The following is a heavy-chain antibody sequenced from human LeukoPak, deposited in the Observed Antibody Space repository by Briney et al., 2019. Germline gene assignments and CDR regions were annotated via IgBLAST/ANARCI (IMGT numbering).Heavy chain of an antibody. CDR2: INHSGST. D-gene: IGHD3-10*01. J-gene: IGHJ6*03. Sequence: PSETLSLTCAVYGGSFSGYYWSWIRQPPGKGLEWIGEINHSGSTNYNPSLKSRVTISVDTSKNQFSLKLSSVTAADTAVYYCARHALWGTMVRGVINYYYYYMDVWGKGTTVTISS. V-gene: IGHV4-34*01. CDR3: ARHALWGTMVRGVINYYYYYMDV. CDR1: GGSFSGYY.